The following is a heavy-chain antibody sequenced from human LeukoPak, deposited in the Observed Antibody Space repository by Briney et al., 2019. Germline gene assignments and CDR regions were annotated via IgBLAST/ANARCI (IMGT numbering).Heavy chain of an antibody. CDR3: ARHGSGRTFDY. Sequence: SETLSLTCAVYGGSFGGYYWSWIRQPPGKGLEWIGEINHSGSTNYNPSLKSRVTISVDTSKNQFSLKLSSVTAADTAVYYCARHGSGRTFDYWGQGTLVTVSS. CDR2: INHSGST. J-gene: IGHJ4*02. V-gene: IGHV4-34*01. D-gene: IGHD3-3*01. CDR1: GGSFGGYY.